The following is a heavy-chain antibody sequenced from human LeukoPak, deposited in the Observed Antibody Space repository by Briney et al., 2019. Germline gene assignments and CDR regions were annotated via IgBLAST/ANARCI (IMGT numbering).Heavy chain of an antibody. CDR1: GFTFSSYA. CDR2: ISAGGESI. CDR3: ARDIGARSDTFDI. Sequence: GGSLRLSCAASGFTFSSYAMNWVRQVPGKGLEWVAFISAGGESIYYADSVKGRFTISRDNAKNSLYLRMNSLRAEDTAVYYCARDIGARSDTFDIWGQGTMVTVSS. V-gene: IGHV3-48*04. J-gene: IGHJ3*02. D-gene: IGHD3-16*01.